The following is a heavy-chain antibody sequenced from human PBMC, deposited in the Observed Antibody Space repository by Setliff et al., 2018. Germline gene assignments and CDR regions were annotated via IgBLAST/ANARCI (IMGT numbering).Heavy chain of an antibody. D-gene: IGHD3-10*01. V-gene: IGHV3-23*01. Sequence: GKGLEWVSYISRSGSTTLYADSMKGRFTISRDNSKNTLYLQMNSLRAEDTAVYYCAKHSYYYGSGEIGWFDPWGQGTLVTVSS. J-gene: IGHJ5*02. CDR2: ISRSGSTT. CDR3: AKHSYYYGSGEIGWFDP.